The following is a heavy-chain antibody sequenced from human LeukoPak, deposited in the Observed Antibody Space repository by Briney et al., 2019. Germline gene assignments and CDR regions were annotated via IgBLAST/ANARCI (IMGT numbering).Heavy chain of an antibody. V-gene: IGHV3-11*04. CDR1: GFTFSDYY. J-gene: IGHJ4*02. CDR2: ISSSGSTI. Sequence: GGSLRLSCAASGFTFSDYYMSWIRQAPGKGLEWVSYISSSGSTIYYADSVKGRFTISRDNAKSSLYLQMNSLRAEDTAVYYCARGRFRYSSSWGIDYWGQGTLVTVSS. D-gene: IGHD6-13*01. CDR3: ARGRFRYSSSWGIDY.